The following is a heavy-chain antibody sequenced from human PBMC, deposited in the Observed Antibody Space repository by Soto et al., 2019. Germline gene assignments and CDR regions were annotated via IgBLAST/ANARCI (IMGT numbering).Heavy chain of an antibody. V-gene: IGHV3-9*01. CDR3: AKGRTRPLQLGSFGDNAFDV. CDR2: ISWNSGTL. Sequence: EVQLVESGGGLVQPGRSLRLSCVASDFTFEDYAMHWVRQAPGKGLEWVSGISWNSGTLVYADSVKGRFIISRDNAKNSLFLQMNSLRAEDTALYFCAKGRTRPLQLGSFGDNAFDVWGQGTMVTVSS. D-gene: IGHD3-10*01. J-gene: IGHJ3*01. CDR1: DFTFEDYA.